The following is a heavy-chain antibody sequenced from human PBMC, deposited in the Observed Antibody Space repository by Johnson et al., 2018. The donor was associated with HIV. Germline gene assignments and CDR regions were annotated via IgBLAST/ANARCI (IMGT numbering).Heavy chain of an antibody. CDR1: GFTVSSNY. CDR3: AREGVGVNAFDI. J-gene: IGHJ3*02. Sequence: MLLVESGGGLVQPGGSLRLSCAASGFTVSSNYMSWVRQAPGKGLEWVSVIYSGGSTYYADSVKGRFTISRDGSKNTLFLQMNSLRAEYTAVYYCAREGVGVNAFDIWGQGTMVTVSS. CDR2: IYSGGST. V-gene: IGHV3-66*01. D-gene: IGHD1-26*01.